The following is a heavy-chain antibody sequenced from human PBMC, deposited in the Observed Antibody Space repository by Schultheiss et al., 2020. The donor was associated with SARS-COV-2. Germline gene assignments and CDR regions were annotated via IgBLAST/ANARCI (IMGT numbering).Heavy chain of an antibody. D-gene: IGHD5-18*01. CDR2: IYSGGST. CDR1: GFTVSSDS. V-gene: IGHV3-53*01. CDR3: ARTARGHGMDV. Sequence: GGSLRLSCAASGFTVSSDSMNWVRQAPGKGLEWVSVIYSGGSTYYADSVKGQFTISRDSAKSSVYLQMDSLGAEDTAVYYCARTARGHGMDVWGQGTTVTVSS. J-gene: IGHJ6*02.